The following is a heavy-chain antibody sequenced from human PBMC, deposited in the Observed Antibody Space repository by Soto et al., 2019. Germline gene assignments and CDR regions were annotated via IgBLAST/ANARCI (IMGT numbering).Heavy chain of an antibody. D-gene: IGHD4-4*01. CDR2: ISSSGGAL. V-gene: IGHV3-11*01. CDR1: GFIFNNHY. Sequence: GGSLRLSCAASGFIFNNHYMSWVRRAPGKGLEWVAYISSSGGALFYADSVKGRFTISRDNAKNSLYLEMNSLRAEDTAVYYCARDPDTSSKIDYWGQGTLVTGSS. CDR3: ARDPDTSSKIDY. J-gene: IGHJ4*02.